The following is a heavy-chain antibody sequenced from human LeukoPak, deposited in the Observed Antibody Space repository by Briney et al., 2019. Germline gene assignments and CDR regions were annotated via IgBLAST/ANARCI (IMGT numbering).Heavy chain of an antibody. CDR2: ISSSSNTI. V-gene: IGHV3-48*04. J-gene: IGHJ4*02. CDR1: GFTFSSSN. Sequence: GGSLRLSCAASGFTFSSSNMNWVRQAPGKGLEWVSYISSSSNTIYYADSVKGRSTISRDNAKNSLYLQMNSLRAEDTAVYYCARDYYDSSGYYYGAYWGQGTLVTVSS. CDR3: ARDYYDSSGYYYGAY. D-gene: IGHD3-22*01.